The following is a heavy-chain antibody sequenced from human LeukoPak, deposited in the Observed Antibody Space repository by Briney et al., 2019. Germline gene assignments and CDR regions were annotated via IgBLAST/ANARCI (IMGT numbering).Heavy chain of an antibody. D-gene: IGHD4-11*01. V-gene: IGHV3-48*01. Sequence: PGGSLRLSCAASGFTFSSYSMNWVRQAPGKGLEWVSYISSSSTIYYADSVKGRFTISRDNAKNSLYLQMNSLRAEDTAVYYCARDSYSNSFDYWGQGTLVTVSS. CDR2: ISSSSTI. J-gene: IGHJ4*02. CDR1: GFTFSSYS. CDR3: ARDSYSNSFDY.